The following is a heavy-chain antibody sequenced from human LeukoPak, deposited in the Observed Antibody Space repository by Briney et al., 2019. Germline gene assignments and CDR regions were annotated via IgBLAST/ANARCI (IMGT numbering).Heavy chain of an antibody. V-gene: IGHV4-59*01. D-gene: IGHD6-6*01. J-gene: IGHJ4*02. CDR3: ARAPASAFFSSYYFDY. CDR1: GGSISSYY. Sequence: SGTLSLTCTVSGGSISSYYWSWIRQPPGKGLEWIGYIYYSGSTNYNPSLKSRVTISVDTCKNQFSLQLSPVPAADTAVYSCARAPASAFFSSYYFDYWGQGTLVTVSS. CDR2: IYYSGST.